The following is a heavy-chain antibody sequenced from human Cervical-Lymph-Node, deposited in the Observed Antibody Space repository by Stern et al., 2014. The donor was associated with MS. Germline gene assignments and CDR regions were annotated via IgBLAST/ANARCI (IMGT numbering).Heavy chain of an antibody. CDR2: INAGNGNT. Sequence: QVQLVESGAEVTKPGASVKVSCKASGYTFTSYAMHWVRQAPGQRLEWMGWINAGNGNTKYSQKFQGRVTITRDTSASTAYMELSSLRSEDTAVYYCARAQQWLADWFDPWGQGTLVTVSS. V-gene: IGHV1-3*01. J-gene: IGHJ5*02. D-gene: IGHD6-19*01. CDR1: GYTFTSYA. CDR3: ARAQQWLADWFDP.